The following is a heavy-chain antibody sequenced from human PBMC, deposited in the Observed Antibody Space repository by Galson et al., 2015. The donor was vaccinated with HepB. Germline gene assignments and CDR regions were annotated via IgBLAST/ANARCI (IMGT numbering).Heavy chain of an antibody. CDR1: GFSFTTYS. J-gene: IGHJ3*02. CDR2: ISYDSATR. V-gene: IGHV3-30*18. Sequence: SLRLSCAASGFSFTTYSIHWIRQAPGKGLEWVAVISYDSATRYYAASVRGRFTISRDNSKSTLYLQMNSLRPEDMAVYFCAKPQPHQYDSSGYYYSAFDIWGQGTMVAVSS. CDR3: AKPQPHQYDSSGYYYSAFDI. D-gene: IGHD3-22*01.